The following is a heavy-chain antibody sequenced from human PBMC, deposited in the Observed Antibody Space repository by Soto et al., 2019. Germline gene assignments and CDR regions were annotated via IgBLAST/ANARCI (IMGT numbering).Heavy chain of an antibody. Sequence: EVQLLESGGGLVQPGGSLRLSCAASGFTFSSYAMSWVRQAPGKGLEWVSAISSSGDNTYYADSVKGRFYIFRDNSKNAVYLQMSGLRPEDTAVYYCVKDSGYYYGSGSFVYGMDVWGQGTTVTVSS. J-gene: IGHJ6*02. CDR1: GFTFSSYA. CDR3: VKDSGYYYGSGSFVYGMDV. CDR2: ISSSGDNT. D-gene: IGHD3-10*01. V-gene: IGHV3-23*01.